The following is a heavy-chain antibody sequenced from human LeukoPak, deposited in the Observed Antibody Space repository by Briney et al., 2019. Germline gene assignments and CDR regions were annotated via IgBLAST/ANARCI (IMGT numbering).Heavy chain of an antibody. CDR2: IYYSGST. D-gene: IGHD2-15*01. V-gene: IGHV4-39*01. Sequence: SETLSLTCTVSGGSISSSSYYWGWIRQPPGKGLEWIGSIYYSGSTYYNPSLKSRVTISVDTSKNQFSLKLSSVTAADTAVYYCARTPLTYFDYWGQETLVTVSS. CDR3: ARTPLTYFDY. CDR1: GGSISSSSYY. J-gene: IGHJ4*02.